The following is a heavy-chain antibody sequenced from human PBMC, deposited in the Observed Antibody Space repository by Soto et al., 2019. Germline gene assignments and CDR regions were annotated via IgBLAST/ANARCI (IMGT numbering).Heavy chain of an antibody. Sequence: GGSLRLSCAASGFTFSSYSMNWVRQAPGKGLEWVSSISSSSSYIYYADSVKGRFTISRDNAKNSLYLQMNSLRAEDTAVYYCARDTDWNDRGLDYWGQGTLVTVSS. CDR2: ISSSSSYI. J-gene: IGHJ4*02. CDR3: ARDTDWNDRGLDY. D-gene: IGHD1-1*01. V-gene: IGHV3-21*01. CDR1: GFTFSSYS.